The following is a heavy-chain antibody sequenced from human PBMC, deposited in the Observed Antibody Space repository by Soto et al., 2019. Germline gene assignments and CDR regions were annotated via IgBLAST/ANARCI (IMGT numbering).Heavy chain of an antibody. J-gene: IGHJ4*02. CDR1: GYTFTSYT. CDR2: IDAGNGST. CDR3: ARDLHGDPYY. D-gene: IGHD4-17*01. Sequence: GSVKVSCKASGYTFTSYTMHWVRQAPGQRPGWMGWIDAGNGSTNYSQKFQGRVTMTTDTSPSTAYMELRSLRSDDTAVYYCARDLHGDPYYWGQGTLVTVSS. V-gene: IGHV1-3*01.